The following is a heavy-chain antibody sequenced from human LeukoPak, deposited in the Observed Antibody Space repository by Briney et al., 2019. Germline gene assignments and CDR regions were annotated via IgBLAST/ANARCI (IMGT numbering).Heavy chain of an antibody. D-gene: IGHD5-12*01. V-gene: IGHV1-3*01. Sequence: ASVKVSCKASGYTFTTYPINWVRQAPGQRLEWMGWINAGNGNTKYSQKFQGRVTITRDTSASTAYMELSSLRSEDTAVYYCAIGENSGYDYPTYGMDVWGQGTTVTVSS. CDR1: GYTFTTYP. J-gene: IGHJ6*02. CDR3: AIGENSGYDYPTYGMDV. CDR2: INAGNGNT.